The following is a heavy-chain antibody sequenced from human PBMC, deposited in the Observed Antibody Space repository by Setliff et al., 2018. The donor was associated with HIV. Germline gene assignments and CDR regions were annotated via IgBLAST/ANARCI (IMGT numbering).Heavy chain of an antibody. CDR1: GGTFSSYA. CDR2: IIPMLGIT. Sequence: ASVKVSCKAYGGTFSSYAITWVRQAPGQGLECMGGIIPMLGITNYAQRFQGRLTITADEYTGTAYMELSSLRSEDTAVYYCARDKRASFDGLDVWGQGTTVTVSS. CDR3: ARDKRASFDGLDV. J-gene: IGHJ6*02. V-gene: IGHV1-69*10.